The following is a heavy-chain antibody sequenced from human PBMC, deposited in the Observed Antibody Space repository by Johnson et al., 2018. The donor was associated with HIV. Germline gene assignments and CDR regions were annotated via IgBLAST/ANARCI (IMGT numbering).Heavy chain of an antibody. J-gene: IGHJ3*02. V-gene: IGHV3-43D*04. CDR2: ISWDGGST. Sequence: VQLVESGGVVVQPGGSLRLSCAASGFTFDDYAMHWVRQAPGKGLEWVSLISWDGGSTYYADSVKGRFTISRDNSKNTLYLQMKSLRAEDTAIYYCAKDDNLGVWYSDAFDIWGQGTVVTVSS. CDR1: GFTFDDYA. D-gene: IGHD2-21*02. CDR3: AKDDNLGVWYSDAFDI.